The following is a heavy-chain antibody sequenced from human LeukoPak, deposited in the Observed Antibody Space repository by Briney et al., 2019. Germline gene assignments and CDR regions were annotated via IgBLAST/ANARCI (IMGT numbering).Heavy chain of an antibody. CDR2: IKQDGTEK. CDR3: ARDLDSSTWYRGFDY. Sequence: GESLRLSCAASGFTFTTYWMSWVRQAPGKGLEWVANIKQDGTEKYYVDSVKGRFTISRDNAKNSLYLQMSSLRVEDTAVYYCARDLDSSTWYRGFDYWGQGTLVTVSS. J-gene: IGHJ4*02. V-gene: IGHV3-7*01. CDR1: GFTFTTYW. D-gene: IGHD6-13*01.